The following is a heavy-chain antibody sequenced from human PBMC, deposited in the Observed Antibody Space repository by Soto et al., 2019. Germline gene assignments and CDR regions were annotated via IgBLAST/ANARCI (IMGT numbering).Heavy chain of an antibody. Sequence: PGGSLRLSCAASGFTFSSYEMNWVRQAPGKGLEWVSYISSSGSTIYYADSVKGRFTISRDNAKNSLYLQMNSLRAEDTAVYYCARDLGSSGSYYKKAYYYYGMDVWGQGTTVTVSS. V-gene: IGHV3-48*03. CDR2: ISSSGSTI. D-gene: IGHD3-10*01. J-gene: IGHJ6*02. CDR1: GFTFSSYE. CDR3: ARDLGSSGSYYKKAYYYYGMDV.